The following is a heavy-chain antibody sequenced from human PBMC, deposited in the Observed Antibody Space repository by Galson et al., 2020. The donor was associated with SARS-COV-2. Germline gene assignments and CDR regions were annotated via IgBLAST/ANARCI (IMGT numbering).Heavy chain of an antibody. D-gene: IGHD3-10*01. CDR3: ARDIYYGSGVFDY. CDR1: GYTFTSYA. J-gene: IGHJ4*02. CDR2: ISAYSGNT. Sequence: ASVKVSCKASGYTFTSYAINWVRQAPGQGLEWMGWISAYSGNTNYAQKFQGRVTMTTDTSTSTGYMQLRRLRSDDTAVYYCARDIYYGSGVFDYWGQGTLVTVFS. V-gene: IGHV1-18*01.